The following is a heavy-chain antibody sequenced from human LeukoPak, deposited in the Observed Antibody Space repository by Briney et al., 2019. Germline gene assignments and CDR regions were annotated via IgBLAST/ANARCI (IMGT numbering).Heavy chain of an antibody. D-gene: IGHD5-24*01. J-gene: IGHJ3*02. CDR2: IYHSGST. CDR1: GYSISSGYF. CDR3: ARAERWLQFNDAFDI. V-gene: IGHV4-38-2*02. Sequence: PSETLSLTCTVSGYSISSGYFWGWIRQPPGKGLEWIGSIYHSGSTYYNPSLKSRATISVDTSKNQFSLKLSSVTAADTAVYYCARAERWLQFNDAFDIWGQGTMVTVSS.